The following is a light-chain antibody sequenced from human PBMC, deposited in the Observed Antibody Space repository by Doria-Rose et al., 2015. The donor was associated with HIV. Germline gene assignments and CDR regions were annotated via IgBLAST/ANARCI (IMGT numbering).Light chain of an antibody. V-gene: IGKV3-20*01. J-gene: IGKJ1*01. CDR2: DGS. Sequence: TQSPGTLSLSPGERATLSCRASQSFSNTYLAWYQQKPGQAPSLLIYDGSTRATGIPDRFSASGSGTDFTLTINRLEPEDFALYYCHQCGTSWTFGQGTKVEI. CDR1: QSFSNTY. CDR3: HQCGTSWT.